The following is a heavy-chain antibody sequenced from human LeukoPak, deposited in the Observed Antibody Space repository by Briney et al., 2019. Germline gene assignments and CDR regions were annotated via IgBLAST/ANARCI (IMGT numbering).Heavy chain of an antibody. Sequence: PGGSLRLSCAASGFTFSSYEMNWVRQAPGKGLEWVSYISSSGSTIYYADSMKGRFTISRDNAKNSLYLQMNSLRAEDTAVYYCARDSSSSWTSYYYYYGMDVWGQGTTVTVSS. CDR2: ISSSGSTI. D-gene: IGHD6-13*01. J-gene: IGHJ6*02. CDR1: GFTFSSYE. CDR3: ARDSSSSWTSYYYYYGMDV. V-gene: IGHV3-48*03.